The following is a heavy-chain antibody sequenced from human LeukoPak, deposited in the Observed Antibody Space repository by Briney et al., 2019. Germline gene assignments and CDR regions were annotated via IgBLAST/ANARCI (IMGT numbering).Heavy chain of an antibody. V-gene: IGHV3-7*01. CDR1: GFTFRGYW. CDR2: IRQDGSEK. D-gene: IGHD6-13*01. Sequence: GGSLRLSCAASGFTFRGYWMSWVRQAPGRGLGWVAKIRQDGSEKYYVDSVKGRLTISRDNAKISLYLQMNSLRAEDTAIYYCARSAGSSGWYEGYYFDYWGQGTLVTVSS. CDR3: ARSAGSSGWYEGYYFDY. J-gene: IGHJ4*02.